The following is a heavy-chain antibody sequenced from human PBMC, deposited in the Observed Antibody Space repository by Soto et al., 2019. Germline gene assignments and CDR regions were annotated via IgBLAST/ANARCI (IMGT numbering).Heavy chain of an antibody. Sequence: GGSLRLSCAASGFFFSDYYLSWIRQAPGKGLECVAYISGTGDTKYHADSVEGRFTISRDNPKSSLHLQMNSLRAEDTAVYYCAKDSSGWYLSLGQDFDYWGQGTLVTVSS. CDR3: AKDSSGWYLSLGQDFDY. D-gene: IGHD6-19*01. CDR2: ISGTGDTK. V-gene: IGHV3-11*01. CDR1: GFFFSDYY. J-gene: IGHJ4*02.